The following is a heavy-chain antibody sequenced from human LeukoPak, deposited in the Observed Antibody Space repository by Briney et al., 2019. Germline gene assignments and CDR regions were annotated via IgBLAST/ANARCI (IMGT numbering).Heavy chain of an antibody. CDR1: GGSVSSGSYY. CDR3: AKDSGYTYYYDSSGFDASDI. D-gene: IGHD3-22*01. Sequence: SETLSLTCTVSGGSVSSGSYYWSWIRQPPGKGLEWIGYIYYSGSTNYNPSLKSRVTISVDTSKNQFSLKLSSVTAADTAVYYCAKDSGYTYYYDSSGFDASDIWGQGTMVTVSS. J-gene: IGHJ3*02. CDR2: IYYSGST. V-gene: IGHV4-61*01.